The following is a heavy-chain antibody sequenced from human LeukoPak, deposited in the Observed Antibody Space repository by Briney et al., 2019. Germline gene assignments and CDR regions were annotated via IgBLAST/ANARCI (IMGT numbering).Heavy chain of an antibody. CDR3: ARLSGSSYGKYYFDY. CDR1: GFTFTSYA. D-gene: IGHD1-26*01. J-gene: IGHJ4*02. Sequence: PGGSLRLSCAASGFTFTSYAMEWVRQAPGKGLEWLSSLTSSSNYIYYADSVKGRFTISRDTGKSSLYLQMNSLRAEDTAIYYCARLSGSSYGKYYFDYWGQGTLVTVSS. CDR2: LTSSSNYI. V-gene: IGHV3-21*01.